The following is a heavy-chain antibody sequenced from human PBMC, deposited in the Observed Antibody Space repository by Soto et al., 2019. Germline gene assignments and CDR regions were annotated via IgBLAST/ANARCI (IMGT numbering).Heavy chain of an antibody. CDR2: IYYDGST. V-gene: IGHV4-39*01. CDR3: AKVVVAATRHTDFDS. J-gene: IGHJ4*02. D-gene: IGHD2-15*01. Sequence: SETLSLTCTVSGGSINSNNYYWAWICQPPGKGLAWIASIYYDGSTYYNPSLKSRVTISIDTSKNQFSLRLRSVTAADTAIYYCAKVVVAATRHTDFDSWGQGTLVTVSS. CDR1: GGSINSNNYY.